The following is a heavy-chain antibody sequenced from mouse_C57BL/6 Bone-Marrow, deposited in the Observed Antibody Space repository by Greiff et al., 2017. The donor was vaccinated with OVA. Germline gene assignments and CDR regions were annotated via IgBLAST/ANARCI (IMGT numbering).Heavy chain of an antibody. J-gene: IGHJ2*01. CDR3: ARYHWSYCDY. V-gene: IGHV7-3*01. CDR2: IRNKANGYTT. Sequence: DVKVEESGGGLVQPGGSLSLSCAASGFTFTDYYMSWVRQPPGKALEWLGFIRNKANGYTTEYSASVKGRFTISRDNSQSILYLQINALRAEDSATYYCARYHWSYCDYWGQGTTLTVSS. D-gene: IGHD4-1*01. CDR1: GFTFTDYY.